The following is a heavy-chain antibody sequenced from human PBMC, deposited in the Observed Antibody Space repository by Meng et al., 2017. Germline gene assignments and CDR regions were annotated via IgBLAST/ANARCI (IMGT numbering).Heavy chain of an antibody. Sequence: GQLQQWGAGLLKPSETLSLTCAVYGGSFSGYYWSWIRQPPGKGLEWIGEINHSGSTNYNPSLKSRVTISVDTSKNQFSLKLSSVTAADTAVYYCARGRGYSYGYRGGAFDIWGQGTMVTVSS. CDR1: GGSFSGYY. CDR3: ARGRGYSYGYRGGAFDI. V-gene: IGHV4-34*01. J-gene: IGHJ3*02. D-gene: IGHD5-18*01. CDR2: INHSGST.